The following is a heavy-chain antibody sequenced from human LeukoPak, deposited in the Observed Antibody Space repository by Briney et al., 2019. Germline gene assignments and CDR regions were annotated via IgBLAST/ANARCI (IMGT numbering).Heavy chain of an antibody. V-gene: IGHV3-21*01. CDR3: ASPRMIRGTITTPFDY. D-gene: IGHD3-10*01. Sequence: PGGSLRLSCAASGLTLRLFSMNWVRQAPGKGLEWVSSISSRGGHTFYSDSVKGRFTISRDNAKNSLYLQMNSLRAEDTAIYYCASPRMIRGTITTPFDYWGQGILVTVSS. CDR2: ISSRGGHT. J-gene: IGHJ4*02. CDR1: GLTLRLFS.